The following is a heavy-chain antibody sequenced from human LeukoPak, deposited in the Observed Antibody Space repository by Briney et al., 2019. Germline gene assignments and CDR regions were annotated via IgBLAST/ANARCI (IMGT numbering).Heavy chain of an antibody. D-gene: IGHD1-26*01. Sequence: PGGSLRLSCAASGVTFSNYWVRWVRQAPGKGLVWVSRINRDGSTTKYADSVKGRFTISRDNAKNTLNLQMHSLRAEDTAVYYCARDKKSGQSSEIDYWGKGPLVTVPS. CDR3: ARDKKSGQSSEIDY. CDR1: GVTFSNYW. CDR2: INRDGSTT. J-gene: IGHJ4*02. V-gene: IGHV3-74*03.